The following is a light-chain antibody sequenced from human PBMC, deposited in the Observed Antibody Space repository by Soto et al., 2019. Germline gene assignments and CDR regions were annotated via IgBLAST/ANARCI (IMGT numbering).Light chain of an antibody. J-gene: IGKJ1*01. CDR2: DAS. Sequence: DIQMSQSPSTLSASAGDRVTNTCRASQSTSSWLAWYQQKPGKAPKLLIYDASNLESGVPSRFSGSGSGTEFTLTISSLQPDDFATYYCQHYNSYSEAFGQGSKVDI. V-gene: IGKV1-5*01. CDR1: QSTSSW. CDR3: QHYNSYSEA.